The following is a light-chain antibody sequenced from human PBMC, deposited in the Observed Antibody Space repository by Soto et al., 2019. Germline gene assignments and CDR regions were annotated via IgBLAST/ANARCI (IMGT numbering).Light chain of an antibody. CDR2: AAS. CDR1: QDIRND. V-gene: IGKV1-6*01. Sequence: AIQMTQSPSSLSASVGDRVTITCRASQDIRNDLGWYQEKPWQAPKLLIYAASKLQSGVPSRFSGSGSGTDFTLTISSLQPEDFATYYCLQDHNYPWTFGQGTKVEI. CDR3: LQDHNYPWT. J-gene: IGKJ1*01.